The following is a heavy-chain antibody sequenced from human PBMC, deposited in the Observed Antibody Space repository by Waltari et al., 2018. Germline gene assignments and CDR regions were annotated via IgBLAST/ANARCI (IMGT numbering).Heavy chain of an antibody. CDR2: IYYSGST. V-gene: IGHV4-59*01. D-gene: IGHD3-22*01. Sequence: QVQLQESGPGLVKPSETLSLTCTVSGGSISSYYWSWIRQPPGKGLEWIGYIYYSGSTNYNPSLKSLVTISVDTSKNQFSLKLSSVTAADTAVYYCARVGGNYYDSSGHFDYWGQGTLVTVSS. CDR1: GGSISSYY. J-gene: IGHJ4*02. CDR3: ARVGGNYYDSSGHFDY.